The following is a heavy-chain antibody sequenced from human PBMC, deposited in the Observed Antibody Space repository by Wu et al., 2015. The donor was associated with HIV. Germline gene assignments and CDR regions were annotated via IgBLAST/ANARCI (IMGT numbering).Heavy chain of an antibody. Sequence: QVQLVQSGAEVKKPGASVKVSCKASGYTFTSYYMHWVRQAPGQGLEWMGIINPSGGSTSYAQKFQGRVTMTRDTSTSTVYMELSSLRSEDTAVYYCARAAENIVVVPAAIGYWGQGNPGHRLL. CDR2: INPSGGST. J-gene: IGHJ4*02. CDR1: GYTFTSYY. CDR3: ARAAENIVVVPAAIGY. D-gene: IGHD2-2*01. V-gene: IGHV1-46*03.